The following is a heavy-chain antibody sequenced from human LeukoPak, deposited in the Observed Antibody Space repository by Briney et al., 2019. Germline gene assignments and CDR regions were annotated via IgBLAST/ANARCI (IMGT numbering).Heavy chain of an antibody. CDR3: ATISAQTFDI. Sequence: GGSLRLSCVGSGFTFRSHWVNWVRLSPGKGLEWVANIKPDGIDKYYVDSARGRFTVSRDNAKNSAFLQMNSLRAEDTATYYCATISAQTFDIWGQGTLVSVSS. D-gene: IGHD5-24*01. J-gene: IGHJ3*02. CDR2: IKPDGIDK. CDR1: GFTFRSHW. V-gene: IGHV3-7*01.